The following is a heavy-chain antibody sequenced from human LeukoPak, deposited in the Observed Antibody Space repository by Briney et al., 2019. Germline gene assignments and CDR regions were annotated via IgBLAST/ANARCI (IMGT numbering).Heavy chain of an antibody. CDR3: AREGIATRGFDY. D-gene: IGHD6-13*01. CDR1: GFAFNTFT. CDR2: VSASGGTT. V-gene: IGHV3-23*01. J-gene: IGHJ4*02. Sequence: GGSLRLSCAASGFAFNTFTMSWVRRAPGKGLEWVSAVSASGGTTKYADSVKGRFTVSRDNSQNTLYLQMNSLRAEDTAVYYCAREGIATRGFDYWGQGTLVTVSS.